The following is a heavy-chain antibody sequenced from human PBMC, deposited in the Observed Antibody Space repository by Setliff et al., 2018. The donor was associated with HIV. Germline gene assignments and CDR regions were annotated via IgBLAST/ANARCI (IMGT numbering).Heavy chain of an antibody. Sequence: SGPTLVNPTQTLTLTCTLSGLSLITSGVGVGWIRQPPGKALEWLALIYWDNDKRYSTSLKTRLTISKDTSKNQVVLTMTNMDPVDTATYYCARIWFGESHYYGMDVWGQGTTVTVSS. CDR2: IYWDNDK. D-gene: IGHD3-10*01. CDR1: GLSLITSGVG. J-gene: IGHJ6*02. V-gene: IGHV2-5*02. CDR3: ARIWFGESHYYGMDV.